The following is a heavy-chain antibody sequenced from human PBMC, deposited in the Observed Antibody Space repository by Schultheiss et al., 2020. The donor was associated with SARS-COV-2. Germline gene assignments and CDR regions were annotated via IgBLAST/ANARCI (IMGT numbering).Heavy chain of an antibody. CDR1: GGTFSSYA. Sequence: SVKVSCKASGGTFSSYAISWVRQAPGQGLEWMGGIIPIFGTANYAQKFQGRVTITTDESTSTAYMELSSLRSEDTAVYYCARGWGSTSCYDYYYYGMDVWGQGTTVTVSS. J-gene: IGHJ6*02. V-gene: IGHV1-69*05. D-gene: IGHD2-2*01. CDR2: IIPIFGTA. CDR3: ARGWGSTSCYDYYYYGMDV.